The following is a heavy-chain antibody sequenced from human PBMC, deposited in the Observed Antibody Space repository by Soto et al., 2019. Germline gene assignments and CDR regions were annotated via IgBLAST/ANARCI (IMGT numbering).Heavy chain of an antibody. CDR3: AIYDSSGSRGFQH. D-gene: IGHD3-22*01. J-gene: IGHJ1*01. Sequence: SETLSLTCTVSGGSISSYYWSWIRQHPGKGLEWIGYIYYSGSTYYNPSLKSRVTISVDTSKNQFSLNLSSVTAADTAVYYCAIYDSSGSRGFQHWGQGTLVTVSS. CDR1: GGSISSYY. V-gene: IGHV4-59*06. CDR2: IYYSGST.